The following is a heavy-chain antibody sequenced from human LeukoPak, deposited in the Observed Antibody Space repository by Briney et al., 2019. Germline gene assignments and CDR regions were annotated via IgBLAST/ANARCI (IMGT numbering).Heavy chain of an antibody. D-gene: IGHD4-23*01. Sequence: GGSLRLSCAASGFTVSSNDMSWVRQAPGKGLEWVSVIAIGGSTYYADSVKGRFTISRDNSKNTLYLQMNSLRAEDTAVYYCAKERKLLPFDCWGQGTLVTVSS. V-gene: IGHV3-66*01. CDR1: GFTVSSND. CDR3: AKERKLLPFDC. CDR2: IAIGGST. J-gene: IGHJ4*02.